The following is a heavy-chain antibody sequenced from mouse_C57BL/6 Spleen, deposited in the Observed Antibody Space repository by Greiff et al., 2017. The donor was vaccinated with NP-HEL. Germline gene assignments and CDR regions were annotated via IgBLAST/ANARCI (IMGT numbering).Heavy chain of an antibody. D-gene: IGHD2-3*01. J-gene: IGHJ2*01. CDR1: GYTFTDYY. CDR2: IYPGSGNT. V-gene: IGHV1-76*01. CDR3: AGGYDGYSDY. Sequence: QVQLKQSGAELVRPGASVKLSCKASGYTFTDYYINWVKQRPGQGLEWIARIYPGSGNTYYNEKFKGKATLTAEKSSSTAYMQLSSLTSEDSAVYFCAGGYDGYSDYWGQGTTLTVSS.